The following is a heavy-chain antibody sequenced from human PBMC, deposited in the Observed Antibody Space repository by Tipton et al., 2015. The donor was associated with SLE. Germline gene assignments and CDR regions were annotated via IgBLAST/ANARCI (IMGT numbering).Heavy chain of an antibody. CDR3: AGGWQDYCSGGTCYALDY. J-gene: IGHJ4*02. V-gene: IGHV4-59*01. CDR1: GGSISSYY. D-gene: IGHD2-15*01. Sequence: TLSLTCTVSGGSISSYYWSWIRQPQGKGLEWIGYVSYSGTTSYKPSLESRVTISVDRAKNQFSLKLRSVTAADTAVYYCAGGWQDYCSGGTCYALDYWGQGKLVTVSS. CDR2: VSYSGTT.